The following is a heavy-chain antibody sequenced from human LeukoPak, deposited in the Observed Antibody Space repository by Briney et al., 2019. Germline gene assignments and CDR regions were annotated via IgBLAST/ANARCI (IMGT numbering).Heavy chain of an antibody. J-gene: IGHJ4*02. CDR3: ARDRWYAFDY. V-gene: IGHV1-18*01. CDR2: ISANSGDT. Sequence: ASVKVSCKASGYTFTVNGISWMRQAPGQGLEWLGWISANSGDTNYAEQFQGRLTLATDTSTSTAYMELRSLGDDDTAVYYCARDRWYAFDYWGQGTLVTVSS. D-gene: IGHD6-13*01. CDR1: GYTFTVNG.